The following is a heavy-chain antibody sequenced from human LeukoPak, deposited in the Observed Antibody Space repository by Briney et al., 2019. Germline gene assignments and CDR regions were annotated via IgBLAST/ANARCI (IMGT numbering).Heavy chain of an antibody. D-gene: IGHD6-25*01. Sequence: SETLSLTCTVSGGSISSSSYYWGWIRQPPGKGLEWIGSIYYSGSTYYNPSLKSRVTISVDTSKNQFSLKLSSVTAADTAVYYCATLSQRLAKAYYYYYYMDVWGKGTTVTVSS. CDR2: IYYSGST. CDR1: GGSISSSSYY. V-gene: IGHV4-39*01. CDR3: ATLSQRLAKAYYYYYYMDV. J-gene: IGHJ6*03.